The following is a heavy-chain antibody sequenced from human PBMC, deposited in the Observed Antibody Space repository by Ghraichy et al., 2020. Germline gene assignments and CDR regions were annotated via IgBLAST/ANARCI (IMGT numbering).Heavy chain of an antibody. CDR2: ISSSSSYI. J-gene: IGHJ2*01. CDR3: ARATTVTKYWYFDL. V-gene: IGHV3-21*01. Sequence: GGSLRLSCAASGFTFSSYSMNWVRQAPGKGLEWVSSISSSSSYIYYADSVKGRFTISRDNAKNSLYLQMNSLRAEDTAVYYCARATTVTKYWYFDLWGRGTLVTVSS. D-gene: IGHD4-17*01. CDR1: GFTFSSYS.